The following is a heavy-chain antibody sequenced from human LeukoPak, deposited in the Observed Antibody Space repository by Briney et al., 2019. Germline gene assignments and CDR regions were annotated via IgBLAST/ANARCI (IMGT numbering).Heavy chain of an antibody. CDR1: GGTFSSYA. Sequence: ASVKVSCKASGGTFSSYAISWVRQAPGQGLEWMGGIIPIFGTANYAQKFQGRVTITADESTSTAYMELSSLRSEDTAVYYCARGPVAGKGEIDYWGQGTLVTVSS. V-gene: IGHV1-69*01. CDR2: IIPIFGTA. J-gene: IGHJ4*02. D-gene: IGHD6-19*01. CDR3: ARGPVAGKGEIDY.